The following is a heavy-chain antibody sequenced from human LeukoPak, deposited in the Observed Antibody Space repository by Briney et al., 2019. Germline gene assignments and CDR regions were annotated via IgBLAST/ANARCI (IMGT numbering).Heavy chain of an antibody. Sequence: ASVKVSCKASGGTFSSYAISWVRQAPGQGLEWMGRIIPSLGIANYAQKFQGRVTITADKSTSTAYMELSSLRSEDTAVYYCARDQVSAAADYFDHWGREPWSPSPQ. J-gene: IGHJ4*02. CDR3: ARDQVSAAADYFDH. CDR2: IIPSLGIA. V-gene: IGHV1-69*04. CDR1: GGTFSSYA. D-gene: IGHD6-13*01.